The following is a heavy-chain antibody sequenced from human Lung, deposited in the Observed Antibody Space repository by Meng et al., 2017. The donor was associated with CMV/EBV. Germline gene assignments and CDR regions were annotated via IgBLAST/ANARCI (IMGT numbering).Heavy chain of an antibody. D-gene: IGHD4-17*01. V-gene: IGHV1-8*01. CDR2: VNPYNGDG. Sequence: ASXXVSWKASGYTLTTYGINWVRQAPGQGLEWMGWVNPYNGDGGYAQRFQGRVTVTTDTSINTAYLELTSLRSDDTAVYYCVRAVHGLENWGQGTTVTVSS. CDR3: VRAVHGLEN. J-gene: IGHJ6*02. CDR1: GYTLTTYG.